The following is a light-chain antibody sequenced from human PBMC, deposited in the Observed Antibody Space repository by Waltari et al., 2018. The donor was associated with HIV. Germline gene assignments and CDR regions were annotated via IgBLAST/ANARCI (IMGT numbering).Light chain of an antibody. CDR2: EVN. J-gene: IGLJ2*01. V-gene: IGLV2-8*01. CDR1: SSDVGAYHY. Sequence: QSVLTQPPSASGSPGQSVTISCPGTSSDVGAYHYVSWYQQHPDEAPKLLIWEVNKRPSVGPVRVSGAESGSTAYLSVSGLQSEDEADYYCNSFAGSRVVFGGGTKLTVL. CDR3: NSFAGSRVV.